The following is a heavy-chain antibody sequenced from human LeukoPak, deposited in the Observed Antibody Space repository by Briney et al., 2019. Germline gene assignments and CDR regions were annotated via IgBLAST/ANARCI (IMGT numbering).Heavy chain of an antibody. Sequence: GGSLRLSCAASGFTFSGYAMYWVRQVPGKGLEWVSGIFGSGGSAHYADSVKGRFTISRDNSKNTVYLQMDSLRAEDTAVYYCAKTTTGYSSGRYPAWPVDYWGQGTLVSVSS. D-gene: IGHD6-19*01. CDR3: AKTTTGYSSGRYPAWPVDY. J-gene: IGHJ4*02. V-gene: IGHV3-23*01. CDR2: IFGSGGSA. CDR1: GFTFSGYA.